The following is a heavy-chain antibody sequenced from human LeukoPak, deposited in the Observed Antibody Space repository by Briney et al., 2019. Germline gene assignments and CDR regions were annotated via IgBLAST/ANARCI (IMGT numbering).Heavy chain of an antibody. D-gene: IGHD1-26*01. Sequence: PSETLSLTCTVSGGSISRYYWGWIRQPPGKGLEWIGSIYHSGSTYYNPSLKSRVTISVDTSKNQFSLKLSSVTAADTAVYYCARVGGSYGYYYYYMDVWGKGTTVTVSS. V-gene: IGHV4-38-2*02. CDR3: ARVGGSYGYYYYYMDV. J-gene: IGHJ6*03. CDR1: GGSISRYY. CDR2: IYHSGST.